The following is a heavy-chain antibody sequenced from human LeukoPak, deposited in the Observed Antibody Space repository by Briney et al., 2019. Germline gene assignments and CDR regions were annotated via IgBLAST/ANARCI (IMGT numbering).Heavy chain of an antibody. J-gene: IGHJ4*02. V-gene: IGHV3-33*03. CDR2: IWYDGSKK. CDR1: GFIFSSYD. CDR3: ANVGEGREDGYFDY. D-gene: IGHD5-24*01. Sequence: QPGRSLRLSCAASGFIFSSYDIHWVRQAPGKGLEWVAVIWYDGSKKYYADSVKGRFTISRDNSENTLYPQMNSLRAEDTAVYYCANVGEGREDGYFDYWGQGTLVIDSS.